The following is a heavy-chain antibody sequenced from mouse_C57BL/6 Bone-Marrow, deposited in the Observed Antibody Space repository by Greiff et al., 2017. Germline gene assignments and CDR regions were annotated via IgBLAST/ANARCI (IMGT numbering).Heavy chain of an antibody. Sequence: AKLMESGPGLVQPSPSLSITRPASGFSLTSYGVHWVRQPPGKGLEWLGVIWSGGSTDYNAAFISRLSIRKDNSKSQVFFKMNSLQADDTAIYYCATYAYEGYARDYWGQGTSVTGSS. J-gene: IGHJ4*01. V-gene: IGHV2-4*01. CDR3: ATYAYEGYARDY. CDR1: GFSLTSYG. D-gene: IGHD2-14*01. CDR2: IWSGGST.